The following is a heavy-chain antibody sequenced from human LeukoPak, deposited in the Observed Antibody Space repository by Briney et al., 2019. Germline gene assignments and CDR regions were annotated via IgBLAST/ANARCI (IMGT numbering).Heavy chain of an antibody. J-gene: IGHJ3*02. V-gene: IGHV7-4-1*02. Sequence: GASVKVSCKASGYTFTSYAMNWVRQAPGQGLEWMGWINTNTGNPTYAQGFTGRFVFSLDTSVSTAYLQISSLKAEDTAVYYCATLYRYNWNHVTDAFDIWGQGTMVTVSS. CDR2: INTNTGNP. D-gene: IGHD1-14*01. CDR3: ATLYRYNWNHVTDAFDI. CDR1: GYTFTSYA.